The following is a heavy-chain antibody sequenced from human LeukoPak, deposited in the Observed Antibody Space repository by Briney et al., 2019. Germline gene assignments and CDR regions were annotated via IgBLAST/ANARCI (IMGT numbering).Heavy chain of an antibody. CDR2: ISYDGSNK. D-gene: IGHD3-22*01. CDR3: ARERIYYDSSGPRAFDY. V-gene: IGHV3-30*04. J-gene: IGHJ4*02. CDR1: GFTFSSYA. Sequence: GGSLRLSCAASGFTFSSYAMHWVRQAPGKGLEWVAVISYDGSNKYYADSVKGRFTISRDNSKNTLYLQMNSLRAEDTAVYYCARERIYYDSSGPRAFDYWGQGTLVTVSS.